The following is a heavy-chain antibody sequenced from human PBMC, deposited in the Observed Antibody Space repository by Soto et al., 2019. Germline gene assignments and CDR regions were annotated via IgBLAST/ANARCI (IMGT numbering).Heavy chain of an antibody. CDR3: AREEGKTYYDFWSGYTSPSGTLYFDY. CDR2: IWYDGSNK. CDR1: GFTFSSYG. Sequence: GGSLRLSCAASGFTFSSYGMHWVRQAPGKGLEWVAVIWYDGSNKYYADSVKGRFTISRDNSKNTLYLQMNSLRAEDTAVYYCAREEGKTYYDFWSGYTSPSGTLYFDYWGQGTLVTVSS. J-gene: IGHJ4*02. V-gene: IGHV3-33*01. D-gene: IGHD3-3*01.